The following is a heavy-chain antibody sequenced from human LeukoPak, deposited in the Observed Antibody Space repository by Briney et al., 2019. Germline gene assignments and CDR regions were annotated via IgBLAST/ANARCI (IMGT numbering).Heavy chain of an antibody. CDR1: GGSFSGYY. V-gene: IGHV4-34*01. CDR2: INHSGST. J-gene: IGHJ5*02. D-gene: IGHD6-19*01. Sequence: KASETLSLTCAVYGGSFSGYYWCWIRQPPGKGLEWIGEINHSGSTNYNPSLKSRVTISVDTSKNQFSLKLSSVTAADTAVYYCARGYSSGWYLKSWGQGTLVTVSS. CDR3: ARGYSSGWYLKS.